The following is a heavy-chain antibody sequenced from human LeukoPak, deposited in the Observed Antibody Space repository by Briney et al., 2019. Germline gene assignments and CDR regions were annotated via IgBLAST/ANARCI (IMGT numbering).Heavy chain of an antibody. Sequence: PGGSLRLSCAASGFTFSTYTMYWVRQAPGKGLEWVSGISNSGGSTYYADSVKGRFTISRDNSKNTLYLQMNSLRADDTAVYYCARSLRVRGVPDYMDVWGKGTTVTISS. J-gene: IGHJ6*03. V-gene: IGHV3-23*01. CDR2: ISNSGGST. CDR3: ARSLRVRGVPDYMDV. D-gene: IGHD3-10*01. CDR1: GFTFSTYT.